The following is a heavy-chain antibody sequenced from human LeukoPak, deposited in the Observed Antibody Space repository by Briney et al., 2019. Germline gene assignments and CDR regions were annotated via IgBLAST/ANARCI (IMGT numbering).Heavy chain of an antibody. J-gene: IGHJ5*02. D-gene: IGHD6-19*01. Sequence: ESGPTLVKPTQTLTLTCTFSGFSLSTSGVGAGWIRQPPGKALEWLALIYWDDDKRYSPSLKSRLTITKDTSKNQVVLTMTNMDPVDTATYYCAHRPYSSGWSEVWFDPWGQGTLVTVSS. CDR3: AHRPYSSGWSEVWFDP. CDR2: IYWDDDK. V-gene: IGHV2-5*02. CDR1: GFSLSTSGVG.